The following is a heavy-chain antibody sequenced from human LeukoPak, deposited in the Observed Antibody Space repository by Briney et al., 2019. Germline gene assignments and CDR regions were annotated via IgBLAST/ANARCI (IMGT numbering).Heavy chain of an antibody. CDR1: GGSFSGDF. CDR2: INHGGST. D-gene: IGHD1-26*01. CDR3: ARGGNYWPQWWFDP. Sequence: SETLSLTCAVYGGSFSGDFWSWIRQSPGKGLEWIGEINHGGSTTYNPSLKSRVTMSLDASKNQFSLELNSVTPADTAVYYCARGGNYWPQWWFDPWGRGTLVSVSS. V-gene: IGHV4-34*01. J-gene: IGHJ5*02.